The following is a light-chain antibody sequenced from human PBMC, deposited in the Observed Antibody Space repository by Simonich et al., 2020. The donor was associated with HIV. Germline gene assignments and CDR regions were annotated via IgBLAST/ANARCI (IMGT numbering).Light chain of an antibody. CDR3: QQYNNWWT. Sequence: EIVMTKSPATLSVSPGERATLSCRASQSVNSNLAWYQQKPGQAPRLLIYGASTRATGIPARFSGTGSGTEFTLTISSLQSEDFAVYYCQQYNNWWTFGQGTKVEIK. V-gene: IGKV3-15*01. CDR1: QSVNSN. J-gene: IGKJ1*01. CDR2: GAS.